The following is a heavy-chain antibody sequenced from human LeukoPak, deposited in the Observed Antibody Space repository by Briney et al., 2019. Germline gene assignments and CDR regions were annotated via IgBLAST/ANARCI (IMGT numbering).Heavy chain of an antibody. J-gene: IGHJ6*02. CDR3: ARSYSGYYYYYGMDV. D-gene: IGHD2-15*01. Sequence: PSETLSLTCTVSGGSISSYYWSWIRQPPGKGLEWIGYIYYSGSTNYNPSLKSRVTISVDTSKNQFSLKLSSVTAADTAVYYCARSYSGYYYYYGMDVWGQGTTVTVSS. CDR2: IYYSGST. V-gene: IGHV4-59*01. CDR1: GGSISSYY.